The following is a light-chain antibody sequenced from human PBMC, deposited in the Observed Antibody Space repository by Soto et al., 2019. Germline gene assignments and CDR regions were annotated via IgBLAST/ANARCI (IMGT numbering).Light chain of an antibody. CDR3: QQYTNWPLMYT. CDR2: GAS. CDR1: QSVNNN. V-gene: IGKV3-15*01. J-gene: IGKJ2*01. Sequence: EIVMTQSPATLSVSPGERATLSCRASQSVNNNLAWYQQKPGQAPRLLIYGASTRATGIPARFSGSGSGTEFTLTISSLQSEDCAVYYCQQYTNWPLMYTFGQGTKLEIK.